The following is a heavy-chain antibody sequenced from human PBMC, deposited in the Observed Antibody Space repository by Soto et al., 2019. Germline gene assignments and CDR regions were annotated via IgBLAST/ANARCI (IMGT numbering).Heavy chain of an antibody. V-gene: IGHV3-33*01. Sequence: QVQVVESGGGVVQPGRSLRLSCAASGFAFSNFGMHWVRQVPGKGLEWVAVIWHNGKNKDYADYAKGRFTISRDNSKNILYLEMSSRRVEDTAVYYCARDPGQDEAMDYWGQGTLVTVSS. CDR2: IWHNGKNK. CDR3: ARDPGQDEAMDY. CDR1: GFAFSNFG. J-gene: IGHJ4*02.